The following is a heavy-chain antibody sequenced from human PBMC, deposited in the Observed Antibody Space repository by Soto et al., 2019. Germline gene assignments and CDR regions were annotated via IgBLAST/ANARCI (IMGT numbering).Heavy chain of an antibody. CDR2: ISASGDTT. V-gene: IGHV3-23*01. D-gene: IGHD3-22*01. Sequence: EVQLLESGGGLVQPGGSLRLSCAASGFSFSTCAVSWVRQAPGKGLEWVSSISASGDTTHYAESVRGRFTISRDNSRNTLHLQMSSLTAEDTAIYDCAAQATGYFMTFDFWGRGTLVTVSS. CDR1: GFSFSTCA. CDR3: AAQATGYFMTFDF. J-gene: IGHJ4*02.